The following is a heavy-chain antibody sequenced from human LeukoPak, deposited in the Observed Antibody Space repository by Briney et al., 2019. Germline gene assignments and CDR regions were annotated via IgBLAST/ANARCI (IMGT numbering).Heavy chain of an antibody. J-gene: IGHJ4*02. V-gene: IGHV4-31*03. Sequence: SETLSLTCIVSGASFNTGDYYWNWIRQHPGKGLEWIGYIYNSGSTYYNPSLKSRVTISVDTSKNHFSLRLTSVTAADSAVYYCARGAPPDSWGQGTLVTVSS. CDR1: GASFNTGDYY. CDR2: IYNSGST. CDR3: ARGAPPDS.